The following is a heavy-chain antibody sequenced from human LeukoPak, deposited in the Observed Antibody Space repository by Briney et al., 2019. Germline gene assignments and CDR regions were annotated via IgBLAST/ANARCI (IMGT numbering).Heavy chain of an antibody. D-gene: IGHD2-2*01. J-gene: IGHJ4*02. CDR2: IYITGNT. CDR3: ARAFHCSTTSCYARGLDY. V-gene: IGHV4-61*02. CDR1: GGSISNDSYY. Sequence: SQTLSLTCTVSGGSISNDSYYWSWIRQPAGKGLEWIGRIYITGNTNYNPSLKSRVTISVDPSNNQFSLNLSSVTAADTAVYYCARAFHCSTTSCYARGLDYWGQGALVTVSS.